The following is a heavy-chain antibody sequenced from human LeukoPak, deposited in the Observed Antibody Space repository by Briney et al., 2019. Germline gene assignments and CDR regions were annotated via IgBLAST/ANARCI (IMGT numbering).Heavy chain of an antibody. CDR3: ASGSYECRGVHPRFDY. V-gene: IGHV4-59*01. Sequence: QYRMKGLEWIGYIYYSGSTNYNPSLKSRVTISVDTSKNQFSLKLNSVNASVTALYFYASGSYECRGVHPRFDYWGKGTLVTVSS. J-gene: IGHJ4*02. CDR2: IYYSGST. D-gene: IGHD1-26*01.